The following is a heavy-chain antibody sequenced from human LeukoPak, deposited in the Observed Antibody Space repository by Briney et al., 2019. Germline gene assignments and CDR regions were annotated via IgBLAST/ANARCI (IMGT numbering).Heavy chain of an antibody. CDR2: IWYSTSNK. D-gene: IGHD6-25*01. J-gene: IGHJ6*03. Sequence: PGGSLRLSCEASGFTFSSYGMHWVRQAPGKGLEWVAVIWYSTSNKYHADSVKGRFTISRDNSKNTLHLQMNSLRVEDTAVYYCAKASGNHYYMDVWGKGTTVTVSS. V-gene: IGHV3-30*02. CDR3: AKASGNHYYMDV. CDR1: GFTFSSYG.